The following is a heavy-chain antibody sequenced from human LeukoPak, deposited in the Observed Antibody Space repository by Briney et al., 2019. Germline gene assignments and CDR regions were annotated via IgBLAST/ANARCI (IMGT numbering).Heavy chain of an antibody. Sequence: ASVKVSCKASGYTFTSYGISWVRQAPGQGLEWMGWISAYNGNTNYAQKLQGRVTMTTDTSTSTVYMELRSLRSDDTAVYYCARSWIQLWFSNWFDPWGQGTLVTVSS. CDR2: ISAYNGNT. CDR1: GYTFTSYG. J-gene: IGHJ5*02. CDR3: ARSWIQLWFSNWFDP. D-gene: IGHD5-18*01. V-gene: IGHV1-18*01.